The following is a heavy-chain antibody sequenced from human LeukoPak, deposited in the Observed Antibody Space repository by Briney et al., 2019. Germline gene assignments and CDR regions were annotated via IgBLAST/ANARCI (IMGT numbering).Heavy chain of an antibody. J-gene: IGHJ4*02. CDR3: ARIGSHDY. CDR2: ISSSSSYT. V-gene: IGHV3-11*03. CDR1: GFSFSDYY. D-gene: IGHD1-26*01. Sequence: GGSLRFSGAASGFSFSDYYMSWIRQAPGKGLEWVSYISSSSSYTNYADSVKGRFTISRDNAKNSLYLQMNSLRADDTAVYYCARIGSHDYWGQETLVTVSS.